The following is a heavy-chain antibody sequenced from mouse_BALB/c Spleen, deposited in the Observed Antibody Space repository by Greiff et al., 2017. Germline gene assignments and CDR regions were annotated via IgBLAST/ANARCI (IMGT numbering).Heavy chain of an antibody. J-gene: IGHJ4*01. CDR3: ARGEGLRQDYAMDY. V-gene: IGHV5-9-4*01. CDR2: ISSGGSYT. D-gene: IGHD2-4*01. CDR1: GFTFSSYA. Sequence: EVKLVESGGGLVKPGGSLKLSCAASGFTFSSYAMSWVRQSPEKRLEWVAEISSGGSYTYYPDTVTGRFTISRDNAKNTLYLEMSSLRSEDTAMYYCARGEGLRQDYAMDYWGQGTSVTVSS.